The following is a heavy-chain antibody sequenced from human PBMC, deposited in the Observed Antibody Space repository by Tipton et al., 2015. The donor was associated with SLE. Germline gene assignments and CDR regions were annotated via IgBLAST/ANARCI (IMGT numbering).Heavy chain of an antibody. D-gene: IGHD3-16*01. CDR3: ARGIMGDHDY. CDR1: NYSINSDYY. J-gene: IGHJ4*02. Sequence: LRLSCSVSNYSINSDYYWGWIRQPPGKGLEWIGSIYYSGNTYYNPSLKSRVTISVDTSKNQFSLKLRSVTAADTAVYFCARGIMGDHDYWGQGTLVTVSS. V-gene: IGHV4-38-2*02. CDR2: IYYSGNT.